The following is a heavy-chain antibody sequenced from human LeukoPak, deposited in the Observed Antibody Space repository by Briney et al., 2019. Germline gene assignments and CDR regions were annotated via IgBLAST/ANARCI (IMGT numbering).Heavy chain of an antibody. V-gene: IGHV3-7*01. CDR3: ARDRMKYGSGTYRILGAGKFDS. D-gene: IGHD3-10*01. J-gene: IGHJ4*02. CDR1: GFTFSTYR. CDR2: IKQDGSEK. Sequence: PGGSLRLSCAASGFTFSTYRMSWVRQAPGKGLEWVANIKQDGSEKHYVDSVKGRFTISRDNAKNTLYLQMNDLRVDDTAVYYCARDRMKYGSGTYRILGAGKFDSWGQGTLVTVSS.